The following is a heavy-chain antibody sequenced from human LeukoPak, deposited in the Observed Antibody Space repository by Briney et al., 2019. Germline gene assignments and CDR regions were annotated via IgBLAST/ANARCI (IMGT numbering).Heavy chain of an antibody. V-gene: IGHV3-21*01. CDR1: GFTFSSYS. CDR2: ISSSSSYI. D-gene: IGHD3-16*02. Sequence: GSLLLSCAASGFTFSSYSMNWVRQAPGKGLEWVSSISSSSSYIYYADSVKGRFTISRDNAKNSLYLQMNSLRAEDTAVYYCARDKGLRLGELSFGYNWFDPWGQGTLVTVAS. J-gene: IGHJ5*02. CDR3: ARDKGLRLGELSFGYNWFDP.